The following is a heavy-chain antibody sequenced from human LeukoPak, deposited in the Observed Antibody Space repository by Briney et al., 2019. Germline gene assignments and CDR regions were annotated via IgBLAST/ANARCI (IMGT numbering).Heavy chain of an antibody. CDR2: ISSTGRTI. V-gene: IGHV3-48*03. Sequence: GGSLRLSCAASGFTFSNYEMNWVRQAPAKGLEGISYISSTGRTIFYAGSVKVRLTIFRASANSALYLQMNSLRAEDTAIYSCARVSVAPAGHSANWVGPWGQGTLVTVSS. D-gene: IGHD2-2*01. CDR1: GFTFSNYE. CDR3: ARVSVAPAGHSANWVGP. J-gene: IGHJ5*02.